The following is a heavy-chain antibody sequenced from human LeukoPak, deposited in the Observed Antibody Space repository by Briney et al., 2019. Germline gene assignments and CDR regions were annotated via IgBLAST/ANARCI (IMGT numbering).Heavy chain of an antibody. Sequence: GGSLRLPCAASGFTFSSYALSWVRQAPGKGLEWVSTISGSGDSTYYADSVKGRFTISRDNSKNTLLLQMNSLRAEDTAVYYCAKYLQLWSFDYWGQGTLVTVSS. V-gene: IGHV3-23*01. CDR3: AKYLQLWSFDY. D-gene: IGHD5-18*01. J-gene: IGHJ4*02. CDR2: ISGSGDST. CDR1: GFTFSSYA.